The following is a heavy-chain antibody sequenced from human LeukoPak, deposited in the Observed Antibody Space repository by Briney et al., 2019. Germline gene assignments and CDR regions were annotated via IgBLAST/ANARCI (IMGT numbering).Heavy chain of an antibody. CDR1: GFTFSSYW. CDR2: INSDGSST. V-gene: IGHV3-74*01. Sequence: HPGRSLRLSCAASGFTFSSYWMHWVRQAPGKGLVWVSRINSDGSSTSYADSVKGRFTISRDNAKNTLYLQMNSLRAEDTAVYYCASPSGYSSGWFQNWGQGTLVTVSS. J-gene: IGHJ4*02. D-gene: IGHD6-19*01. CDR3: ASPSGYSSGWFQN.